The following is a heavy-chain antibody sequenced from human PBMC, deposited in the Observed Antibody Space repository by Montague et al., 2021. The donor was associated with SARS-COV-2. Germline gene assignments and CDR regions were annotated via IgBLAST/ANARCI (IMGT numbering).Heavy chain of an antibody. CDR1: SAAIRGCY. D-gene: IGHD1-20*01. CDR3: VRDQGRSNWNYPDY. CDR2: IYNSGST. J-gene: IGHJ4*02. Sequence: SETLSLTCTVSSAAIRGCYWSSFRQSTGQELKCIGRIYNSGSTSXXPSLKSRVTMSVDTSKNQFSLKLSSVTAADTAVYYCVRDQGRSNWNYPDYWGQGTLVTVSS. V-gene: IGHV4-4*07.